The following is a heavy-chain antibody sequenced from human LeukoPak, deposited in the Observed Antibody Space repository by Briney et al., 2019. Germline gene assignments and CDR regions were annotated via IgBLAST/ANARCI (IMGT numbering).Heavy chain of an antibody. CDR2: IKQDGSEK. Sequence: GGSLRLSCAASGFTLSRFWMTWVRLAPGKGLEWVANIKQDGSEKYYVDSVKGRFTISRDNAKNSLYLQVNSLRAEDTAVYYCARGTTWYXYVMDVWGQGTTVTVSS. J-gene: IGHJ6*02. V-gene: IGHV3-7*01. CDR3: ARGTTWYXYVMDV. D-gene: IGHD6-13*01. CDR1: GFTLSRFW.